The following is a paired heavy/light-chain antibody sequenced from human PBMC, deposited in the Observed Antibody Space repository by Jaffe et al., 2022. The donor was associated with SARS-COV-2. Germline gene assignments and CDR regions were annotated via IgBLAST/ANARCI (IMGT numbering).Heavy chain of an antibody. CDR1: GGSISSSSYY. D-gene: IGHD3-22*01. V-gene: IGHV4-39*01. CDR3: ARLAFDSTDYYHVVSRFDI. Sequence: QLQLQESGPGLVKPSETLSLTCTVSGGSISSSSYYWGWIRQPPGKGLEWIGTISYSGNTYYNPSLKSRVTISADTFKNQFSLKLSSVTAADTAVYYCARLAFDSTDYYHVVSRFDIWGQGTMVTVSS. CDR2: ISYSGNT. J-gene: IGHJ3*02.
Light chain of an antibody. CDR2: EDS. Sequence: QSALTQPASVSGPPGQSIAISCTGTSSDVGKYNLVSWYQQHPGKAPKLMIFEDSKRPSGVSNRFSGSKSGNTASLTISGLQVEDEADYYCCSYAGSSTSVFGGGTKLTVL. CDR1: SSDVGKYNL. CDR3: CSYAGSSTSV. J-gene: IGLJ3*02. V-gene: IGLV2-23*01.